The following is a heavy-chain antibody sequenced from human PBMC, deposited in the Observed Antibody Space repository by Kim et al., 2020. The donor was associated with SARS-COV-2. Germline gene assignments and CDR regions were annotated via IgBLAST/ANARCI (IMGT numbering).Heavy chain of an antibody. CDR3: ARRLDYGGNSGSIDY. CDR1: GYTFTGYY. D-gene: IGHD4-17*01. Sequence: ASVKVSCKASGYTFTGYYMHWVRQAPGQGLEWMGWINLNSGDTNYAQQFQGMVTMTRDTSISTAYMELSRLRSDDTAVYYCARRLDYGGNSGSIDYWGQGTLVTVSS. V-gene: IGHV1-2*02. J-gene: IGHJ4*02. CDR2: INLNSGDT.